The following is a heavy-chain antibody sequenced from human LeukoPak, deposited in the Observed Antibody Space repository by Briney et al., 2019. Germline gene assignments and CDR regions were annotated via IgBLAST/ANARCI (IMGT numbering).Heavy chain of an antibody. V-gene: IGHV3-30*19. CDR3: ARVFLERLTSGYFDN. J-gene: IGHJ4*02. D-gene: IGHD3-3*01. CDR1: GFTFSSYG. CDR2: ISYDGRQK. Sequence: GGSLRLSCAASGFTFSSYGMHWVRQAPGKGLEWVAVISYDGRQKFYGDSVKGRFTISRDNPKNTAYLQMNSLRNDDTAVYYCARVFLERLTSGYFDNWGQGNLVTVSP.